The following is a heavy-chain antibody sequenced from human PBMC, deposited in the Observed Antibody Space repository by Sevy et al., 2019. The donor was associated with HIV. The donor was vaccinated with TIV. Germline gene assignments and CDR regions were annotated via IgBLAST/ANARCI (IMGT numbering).Heavy chain of an antibody. V-gene: IGHV3-21*01. CDR1: GFTFSSYS. Sequence: GGSLRLSCAASGFTFSSYSMNWVRQAPGKGLEWVSSISSSSSYIYYANSVKGRFTISRDNAKNSLYLQMNSLRAEDTAVYYCAGLGLLWFGELSAFDIWGQGTMVTVSS. CDR3: AGLGLLWFGELSAFDI. D-gene: IGHD3-10*01. CDR2: ISSSSSYI. J-gene: IGHJ3*02.